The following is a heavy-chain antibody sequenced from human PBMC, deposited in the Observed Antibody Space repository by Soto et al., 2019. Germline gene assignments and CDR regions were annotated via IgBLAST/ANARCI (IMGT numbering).Heavy chain of an antibody. CDR1: GFTFSSYT. Sequence: GGSLRLSCAASGFTFSSYTMHWVRQAPGKGLEWVAVITYNGNEYYTDSVRGRFTISRDSSRTTVYLQMNSLRPGDTALYYCARELMPAAGSGEFYAMDVWGQGTTVTVSS. D-gene: IGHD6-13*01. J-gene: IGHJ6*02. CDR3: ARELMPAAGSGEFYAMDV. CDR2: ITYNGNE. V-gene: IGHV3-30*04.